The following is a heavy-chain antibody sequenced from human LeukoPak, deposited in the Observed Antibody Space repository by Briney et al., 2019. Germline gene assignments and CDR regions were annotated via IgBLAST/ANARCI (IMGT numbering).Heavy chain of an antibody. Sequence: SETLSLTCTVSGGSISTFYWSWIRQPPGKGLEWIGYIYYSGSTNYNPSLKSRATISVDTSKNQFSLKLNSVTAADTAVYYCARAVRDDFWSGYLYWGQGTLVTVSS. CDR1: GGSISTFY. CDR3: ARAVRDDFWSGYLY. V-gene: IGHV4-59*01. CDR2: IYYSGST. D-gene: IGHD3-3*01. J-gene: IGHJ4*02.